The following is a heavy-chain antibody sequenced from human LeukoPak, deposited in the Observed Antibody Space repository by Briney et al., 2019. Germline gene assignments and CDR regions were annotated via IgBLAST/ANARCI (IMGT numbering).Heavy chain of an antibody. V-gene: IGHV1-69*04. CDR1: GGTFSSYA. J-gene: IGHJ3*01. CDR3: TREGVYSPDPTSYHRLPFDF. CDR2: IIPILGIA. Sequence: ASVKVSCKASGGTFSSYAISWVRQAPGQGLEWMGRIIPILGIANYAQKFKGRVTITADKSTNTAHLELSSLRSEDTAVYYCTREGVYSPDPTSYHRLPFDFWGEGTVVIVSS. D-gene: IGHD3-16*02.